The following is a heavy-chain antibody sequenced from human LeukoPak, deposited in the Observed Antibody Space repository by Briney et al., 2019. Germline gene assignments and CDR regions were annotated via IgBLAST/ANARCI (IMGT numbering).Heavy chain of an antibody. J-gene: IGHJ3*01. CDR2: MYHSGTT. CDR1: GFSISSGYS. D-gene: IGHD4-17*01. CDR3: ARLGVDSSGLRNAFDV. Sequence: SESLSLTCAVSGFSISSGYSWGWIRQPPGRRGERIGTMYHSGTTYYNPSLKSRVTISVDRSNNQFSLKLSSVTAADTAVYYCARLGVDSSGLRNAFDVWGQGTMVTVSS. V-gene: IGHV4-38-2*01.